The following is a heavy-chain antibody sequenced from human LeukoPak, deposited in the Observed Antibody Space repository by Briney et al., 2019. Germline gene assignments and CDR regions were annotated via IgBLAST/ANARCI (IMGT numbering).Heavy chain of an antibody. Sequence: GGSLRLSCAASGFTFDDYGMHWVRQPPGKGLEWVSGISWNSGNIGYADSVRGRFTISRDNAKNSLYLQMDILKPEDTAFYYCAKVDGYNSGWYDSWGQGTLVTVSS. CDR2: ISWNSGNI. V-gene: IGHV3-9*01. CDR1: GFTFDDYG. D-gene: IGHD6-19*01. CDR3: AKVDGYNSGWYDS. J-gene: IGHJ5*01.